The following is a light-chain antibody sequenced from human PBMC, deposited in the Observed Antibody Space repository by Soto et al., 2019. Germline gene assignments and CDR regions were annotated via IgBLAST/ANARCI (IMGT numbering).Light chain of an antibody. CDR1: RSNIGSSN. J-gene: IGLJ7*01. CDR3: AAWDSRLSGAV. V-gene: IGLV1-47*03. CDR2: KNS. Sequence: QSVLTQPPSASGTPGQRVTISCSGSRSNIGSSNVYWYQQLPGTAPKLLIYKNSQRPSWVSDRFYGSKSGTSASLAISGLCSEYEADSYCAAWDSRLSGAVFGGGTQLTV.